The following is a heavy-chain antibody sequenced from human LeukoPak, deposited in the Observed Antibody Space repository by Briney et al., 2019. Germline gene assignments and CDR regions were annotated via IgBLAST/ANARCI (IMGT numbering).Heavy chain of an antibody. CDR2: INPNSGGT. Sequence: AAVTLSCKASGYTFTGYYMHWVRQPPGQGLERMGWINPNSGGTNYAQKFQGRVTMTRDTSISTAYMELSRLRSDDTAVYYCASPYDSSGDLRVWGQGTLVTVSS. CDR3: ASPYDSSGDLRV. CDR1: GYTFTGYY. J-gene: IGHJ4*02. D-gene: IGHD3-22*01. V-gene: IGHV1-2*02.